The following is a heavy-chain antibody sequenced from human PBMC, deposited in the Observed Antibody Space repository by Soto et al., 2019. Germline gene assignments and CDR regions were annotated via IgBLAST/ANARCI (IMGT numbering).Heavy chain of an antibody. CDR2: IRTGGDST. D-gene: IGHD3-16*01. V-gene: IGHV3-64D*08. Sequence: EVQLVESGGGLVQPGGSLRLSCSASGFTFSSYAMNWVRQAPGKGLEYVSAIRTGGDSTYYADSVRVRFTISRDDSKNSLYLETSRLGADDPAVYFCVKSALYVADDWGQGSLVTVSS. CDR1: GFTFSSYA. J-gene: IGHJ4*02. CDR3: VKSALYVADD.